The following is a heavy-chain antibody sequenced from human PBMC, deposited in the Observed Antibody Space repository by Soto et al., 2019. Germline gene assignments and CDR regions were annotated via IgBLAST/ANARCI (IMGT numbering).Heavy chain of an antibody. Sequence: QVQLQESGPGLVKPSQTLSLTCTVSGGSISSGGYYWSWIRQHPGKGLEWIGYIYYSGSTYYNPSRKSRVTISVDTSKNQFSLKLSSVTAADTAVYYCARGSSITMVRGTFDYWGQGTLVTVSS. CDR3: ARGSSITMVRGTFDY. D-gene: IGHD3-10*01. CDR1: GGSISSGGYY. J-gene: IGHJ4*02. CDR2: IYYSGST. V-gene: IGHV4-31*03.